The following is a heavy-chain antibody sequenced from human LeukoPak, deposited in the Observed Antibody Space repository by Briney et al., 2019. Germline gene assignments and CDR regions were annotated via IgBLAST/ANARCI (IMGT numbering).Heavy chain of an antibody. J-gene: IGHJ5*02. CDR2: IYYSGST. CDR1: GGSISSGGYY. Sequence: SETLSLTCTVSGGSISSGGYYWSWIRQHPGKGLEWIGYIYYSGSTYYNPSLKSRVTISVDTSKNQFSLKLSSVTAADTAVYYCAGGSIAVVWFDPWGQGTLVTVSS. CDR3: AGGSIAVVWFDP. V-gene: IGHV4-31*03. D-gene: IGHD6-19*01.